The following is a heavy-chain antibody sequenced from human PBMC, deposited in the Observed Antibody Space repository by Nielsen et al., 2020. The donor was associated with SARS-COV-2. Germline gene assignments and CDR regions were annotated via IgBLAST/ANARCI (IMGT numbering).Heavy chain of an antibody. CDR3: AAIGTSVTTWVH. CDR1: GGSIGSYY. J-gene: IGHJ4*02. V-gene: IGHV4-59*13. D-gene: IGHD4-17*01. CDR2: IFNTGST. Sequence: SETLSLTCTVFGGSIGSYYWSWIRQPPGKGLEWIGHIFNTGSTSYNPSLRSRVTILVDTSKNHFSLKLTSVTAADTAVYYCAAIGTSVTTWVHWGQGTLVTVSS.